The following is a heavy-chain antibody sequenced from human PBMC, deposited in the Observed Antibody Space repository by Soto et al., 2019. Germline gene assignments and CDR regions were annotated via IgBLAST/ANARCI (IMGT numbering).Heavy chain of an antibody. D-gene: IGHD3-22*01. CDR1: GGSISSSSYY. V-gene: IGHV4-39*01. J-gene: IGHJ3*02. CDR3: ASQYDSSGYYKNLAAFDI. CDR2: IYYSGST. Sequence: SETLSLTCTVSGGSISSSSYYWGWIRQPPGKGLEWIGSIYYSGSTYYNPSLKSRVTISVDTSKNQFSLKLSSVTAADTAVYYCASQYDSSGYYKNLAAFDIWGQGTMVTVSS.